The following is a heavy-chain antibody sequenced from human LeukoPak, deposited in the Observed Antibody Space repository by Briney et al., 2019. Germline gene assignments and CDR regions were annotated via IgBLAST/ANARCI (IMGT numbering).Heavy chain of an antibody. CDR1: GGSFSGYY. CDR2: IYTSGST. Sequence: PSETLSLTCAVYGGSFSGYYWSWIRQPPGKGLEWIGYIYTSGSTNYNPSLKSRVTISVDTSKNQFSLKLSSVTAADTAVYYCARHYCSSTSCYRDRAFDIWGQGTMVTVSS. V-gene: IGHV4-4*09. CDR3: ARHYCSSTSCYRDRAFDI. D-gene: IGHD2-2*02. J-gene: IGHJ3*02.